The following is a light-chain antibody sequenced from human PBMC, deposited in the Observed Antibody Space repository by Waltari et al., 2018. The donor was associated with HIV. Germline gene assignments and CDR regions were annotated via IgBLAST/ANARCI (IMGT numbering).Light chain of an antibody. J-gene: IGKJ4*01. V-gene: IGKV1-39*01. CDR3: QQSHSTLLT. Sequence: DIQMTQSPSSLSASVGDRVTITCRTRQSIDNYLNWYQQKPGQAPNLLIYAASSLHSGVPSRFSGSGSGTDFTLTISSLHPEDFATYYCQQSHSTLLTFGGGTKVEIK. CDR1: QSIDNY. CDR2: AAS.